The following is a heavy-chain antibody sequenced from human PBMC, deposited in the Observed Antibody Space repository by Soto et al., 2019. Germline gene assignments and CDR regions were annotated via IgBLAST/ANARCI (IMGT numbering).Heavy chain of an antibody. D-gene: IGHD4-4*01. CDR1: GGSINSGDYY. Sequence: VQLQESGPGLVKPSQTLSLTCTVSGGSINSGDYYWSWIRQHPGRGLEWIGYIYYTRNTYYNPSLKSRVTISIDTSKNQFSLKLSSVTAADTAVYYCARGPYSNYVVDYWGQGTLVTVSS. CDR3: ARGPYSNYVVDY. V-gene: IGHV4-31*03. CDR2: IYYTRNT. J-gene: IGHJ4*02.